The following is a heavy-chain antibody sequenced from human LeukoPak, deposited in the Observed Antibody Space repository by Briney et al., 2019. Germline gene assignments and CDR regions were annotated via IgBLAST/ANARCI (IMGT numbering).Heavy chain of an antibody. V-gene: IGHV3-30*04. D-gene: IGHD3-16*01. CDR2: ISYDGSNK. J-gene: IGHJ3*02. CDR1: GFTFSSYA. Sequence: PGRSLRLSCAASGFTFSSYAMHWVRQAPGKGLEGVAVISYDGSNKYYADSVKGRFTISRDNSKNTLYLQMNSLRAEDTAVYYCARAPGGNDAFDIWGQGTMVTVSS. CDR3: ARAPGGNDAFDI.